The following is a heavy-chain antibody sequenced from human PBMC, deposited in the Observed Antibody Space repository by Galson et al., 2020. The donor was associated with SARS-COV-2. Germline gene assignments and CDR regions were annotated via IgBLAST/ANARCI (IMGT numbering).Heavy chain of an antibody. CDR1: GFIFSTYA. V-gene: IGHV3-23*01. CDR3: AKPVGASYYYGMDG. Sequence: GGSLSLSCAASGFIFSTYAMNWVRQAPGKGLEWVSAISGSGVTTYYADSVKGRITVSRDNSKNTLYLQMNSLRAEDSAVYYCAKPVGASYYYGMDGWGQGTTVTVSS. D-gene: IGHD4-17*01. CDR2: ISGSGVTT. J-gene: IGHJ6*02.